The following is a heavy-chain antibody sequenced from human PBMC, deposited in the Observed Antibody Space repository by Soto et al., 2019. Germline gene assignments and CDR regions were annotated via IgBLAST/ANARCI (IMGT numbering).Heavy chain of an antibody. D-gene: IGHD6-13*01. J-gene: IGHJ4*02. V-gene: IGHV3-64*01. CDR2: ISSNGGST. CDR1: GFPFSSYA. Sequence: GGSLRLSCAASGFPFSSYAMHWVRQDPGKGLEYVSAISSNGGSTYYANSVKGRFTISRDNSKNTLYLQMGSLRAEDMAVYYCARVATPYSSSWYLNWGQGTLVTVSS. CDR3: ARVATPYSSSWYLN.